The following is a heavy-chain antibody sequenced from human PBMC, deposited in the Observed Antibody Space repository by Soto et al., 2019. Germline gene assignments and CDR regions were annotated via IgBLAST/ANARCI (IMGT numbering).Heavy chain of an antibody. CDR1: GFTFSSYG. D-gene: IGHD3-3*01. CDR3: ANEGRFLRGDYGMDV. J-gene: IGHJ6*02. V-gene: IGHV3-33*06. Sequence: QVQLVESGGGVVQPGRSLRLSCAASGFTFSSYGMHWVRQAPGKGLERVAVIWYDGSNKYYADSVKGRFTISRDNSKNTLYLQMNSLRAEDTAVYYCANEGRFLRGDYGMDVWGQGTTVTVSS. CDR2: IWYDGSNK.